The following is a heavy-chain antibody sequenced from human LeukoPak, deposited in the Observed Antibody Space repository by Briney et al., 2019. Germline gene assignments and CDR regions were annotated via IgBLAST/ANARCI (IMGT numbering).Heavy chain of an antibody. Sequence: GGSLRLSCAASGFTISSYGMHWVRQAPGKGLEWVAVISYDGSNKYYADSVKGRFTISRDNSKNTLYLQMNSLRAEDTAVYYCAKARPTVTTLGYFDYWGQGTLVTVSS. J-gene: IGHJ4*02. CDR3: AKARPTVTTLGYFDY. CDR2: ISYDGSNK. CDR1: GFTISSYG. V-gene: IGHV3-30*18. D-gene: IGHD4-17*01.